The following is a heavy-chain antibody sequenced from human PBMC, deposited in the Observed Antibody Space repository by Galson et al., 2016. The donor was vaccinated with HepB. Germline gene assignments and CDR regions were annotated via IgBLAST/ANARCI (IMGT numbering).Heavy chain of an antibody. CDR1: GFIVSSNY. V-gene: IGHV3-30*18. J-gene: IGHJ4*02. CDR3: AKDLKDGWSLDY. D-gene: IGHD6-19*01. Sequence: SLRLSCAASGFIVSSNYMSWVRQAPGKGLEWVAYISDNAKRKYYADSVKGRFAISRDKSKNSLYLQMNSLRPEDTAVYYCAKDLKDGWSLDYWGQGDLVTVSS. CDR2: ISDNAKRK.